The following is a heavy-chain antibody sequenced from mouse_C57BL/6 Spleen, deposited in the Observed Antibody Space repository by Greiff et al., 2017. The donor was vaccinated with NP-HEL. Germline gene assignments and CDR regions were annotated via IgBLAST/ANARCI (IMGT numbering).Heavy chain of an antibody. Sequence: QVQLQQSGAELVKPGASVKLSCKASGYTFTSYWMHWVKQRPGQGLEWIGMIHPNSGSTNYNEKFKSKATLTVDKSSSTAYMQLSSLTSEDSAVYYCARRITTVVADYWGQGTTLTVSS. CDR2: IHPNSGST. D-gene: IGHD1-1*01. CDR1: GYTFTSYW. V-gene: IGHV1-64*01. CDR3: ARRITTVVADY. J-gene: IGHJ2*01.